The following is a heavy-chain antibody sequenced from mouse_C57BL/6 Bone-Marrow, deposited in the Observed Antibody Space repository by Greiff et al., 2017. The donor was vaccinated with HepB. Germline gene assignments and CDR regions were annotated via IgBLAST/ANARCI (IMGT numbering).Heavy chain of an antibody. CDR2: IWSDGST. D-gene: IGHD2-1*01. Sequence: VQLQESGPGLVAPSQSLSITCTVSGFSLTSYGVHWVRQPPGKGLEWLVVIWSDGSTTYNSALKSRLSISKDNSKSQVFLKMNSLQTDDTAMYYCARHRYGNFYAMDYWGQGTSVTVSS. V-gene: IGHV2-6-1*01. CDR1: GFSLTSYG. J-gene: IGHJ4*01. CDR3: ARHRYGNFYAMDY.